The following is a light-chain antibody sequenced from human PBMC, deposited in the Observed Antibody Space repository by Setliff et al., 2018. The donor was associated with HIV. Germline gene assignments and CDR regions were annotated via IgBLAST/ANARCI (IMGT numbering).Light chain of an antibody. CDR3: NSYSRTTDYV. Sequence: SVLTQPASVSGSPGQSITISCTGVTSDIDGYDYITWYQQYPGKAPKLVIFEVSNRPSGVPDRFSGSKSGNTASLTISGLQSDDEADFYCNSYSRTTDYVFGTGTKVTVL. CDR2: EVS. CDR1: TSDIDGYDY. V-gene: IGLV2-14*03. J-gene: IGLJ1*01.